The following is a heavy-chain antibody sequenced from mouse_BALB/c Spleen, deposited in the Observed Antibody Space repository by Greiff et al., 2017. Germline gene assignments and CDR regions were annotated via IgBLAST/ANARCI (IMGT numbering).Heavy chain of an antibody. CDR2: ISSGGST. CDR1: GFTFSSYA. CDR3: ARKGEDYYAMDY. J-gene: IGHJ4*01. V-gene: IGHV5-6-5*01. Sequence: EVQLVESGGGLVKPGGSLKLSCAASGFTFSSYAMSWVRQTPEKRLEWVASISSGGSTYYPDSVKGRFTISRDNARNILYLQMSSLRSEDTAMYYCARKGEDYYAMDYWGQGTSVTVSS.